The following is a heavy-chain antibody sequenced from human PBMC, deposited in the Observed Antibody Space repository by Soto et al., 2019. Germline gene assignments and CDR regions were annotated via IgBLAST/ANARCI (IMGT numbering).Heavy chain of an antibody. CDR3: ARGYEYGDPGYDFDY. J-gene: IGHJ4*02. CDR2: IYYSGST. CDR1: GGSISSGDYY. Sequence: QVQLQESGPGLVKPSQTLSLTCTVSGGSISSGDYYWSWIRQPPGKGLEWIGYIYYSGSTYYNPSLQIPVTISGDTAQNQVPLKLSSGTAADTAGYFGARGYEYGDPGYDFDYWGQGTLVTVSS. D-gene: IGHD4-17*01. V-gene: IGHV4-30-4*01.